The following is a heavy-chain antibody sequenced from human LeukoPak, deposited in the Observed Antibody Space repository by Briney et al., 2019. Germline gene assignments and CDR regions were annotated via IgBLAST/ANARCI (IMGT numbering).Heavy chain of an antibody. CDR1: GFTFSSYE. CDR2: ISSSGSTI. D-gene: IGHD5-18*01. Sequence: GGSLRLSCAASGFTFSSYEMNWVRQAPGKGLEWVSYISSSGSTIYYADSVKGRFTISRDNDKNSLYLQMNSLRVEDTAVYYCVRDSLVGYGHRYFDCWGQGTLVTVSS. V-gene: IGHV3-48*03. CDR3: VRDSLVGYGHRYFDC. J-gene: IGHJ4*02.